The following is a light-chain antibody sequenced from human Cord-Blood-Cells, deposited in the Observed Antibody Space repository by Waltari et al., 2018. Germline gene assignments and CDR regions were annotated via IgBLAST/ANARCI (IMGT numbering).Light chain of an antibody. CDR1: QSVSSN. CDR3: QQYNNWPPT. Sequence: EIVMTQSPATLSVSPGERATLSCRASQSVSSNLAWYQQKPGQAPRLLIYGASTRATGIPARFSGSGSGTEFTLTISSLQSEDFAVYYCQQYNNWPPTFGPGIPVDIK. J-gene: IGKJ3*01. V-gene: IGKV3-15*01. CDR2: GAS.